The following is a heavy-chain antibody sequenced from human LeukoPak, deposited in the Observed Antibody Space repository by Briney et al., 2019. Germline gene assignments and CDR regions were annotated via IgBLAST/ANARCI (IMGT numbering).Heavy chain of an antibody. CDR1: GGSISSYY. Sequence: AETLSLTCTVSGGSISSYYWSWIRQPPGKGLEWIGYIYSSGSTNYNPSLNSRVTISVDTSKNQFSLKLTSVTAADTAVYYCASTTTTCYSYFYYYMGVWGKGTTVTVSS. D-gene: IGHD4-17*01. CDR3: ASTTTTCYSYFYYYMGV. J-gene: IGHJ6*03. CDR2: IYSSGST. V-gene: IGHV4-4*09.